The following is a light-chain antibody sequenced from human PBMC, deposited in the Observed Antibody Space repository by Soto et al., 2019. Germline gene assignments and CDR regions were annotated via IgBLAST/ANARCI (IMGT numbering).Light chain of an antibody. CDR2: GVS. J-gene: IGKJ2*01. CDR3: QQYESIPFT. V-gene: IGKV3-20*01. CDR1: QSFTYTY. Sequence: IVLTQSPVTLSSSPGERATLSCRASQSFTYTYLAWYQQKPGRSPRLLVYGVSARAAGISDRFSGSGSGTDFTLTSNRLEPEDSAIYYCQQYESIPFTFGQGTKLEIK.